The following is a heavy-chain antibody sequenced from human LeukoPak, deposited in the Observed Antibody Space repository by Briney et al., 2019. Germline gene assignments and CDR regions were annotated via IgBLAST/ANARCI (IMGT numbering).Heavy chain of an antibody. Sequence: SETLSLTCTVSGGSISSYYWSWIRQPPGKGLEWIGYIYYSGSTNYNPSLKSRVTISVDTSKNQFSLKLSSVTAADTAVYYCARRYDSSGSDAFDIWGQGTMVTVPS. V-gene: IGHV4-59*08. CDR2: IYYSGST. CDR1: GGSISSYY. CDR3: ARRYDSSGSDAFDI. J-gene: IGHJ3*02. D-gene: IGHD3-22*01.